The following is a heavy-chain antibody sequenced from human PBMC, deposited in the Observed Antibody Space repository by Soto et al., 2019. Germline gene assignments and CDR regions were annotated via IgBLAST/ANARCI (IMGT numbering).Heavy chain of an antibody. CDR1: GFTFSSYG. CDR3: AKDSEHYDILTGPHNWFDP. D-gene: IGHD3-9*01. CDR2: ISYDGSNK. Sequence: GGSLRLSCAASGFTFSSYGMHWVRQAPGKGLEWVAVISYDGSNKYYADSVKGRFTISRDNSKNTLYLQMNSLRAEDTAVYYCAKDSEHYDILTGPHNWFDPWGQGTLVTVSS. J-gene: IGHJ5*02. V-gene: IGHV3-30*18.